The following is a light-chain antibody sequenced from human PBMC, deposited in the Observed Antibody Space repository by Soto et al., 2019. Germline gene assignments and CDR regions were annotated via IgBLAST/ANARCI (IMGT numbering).Light chain of an antibody. CDR3: QQYNSYPWT. Sequence: DIQMTQSPSTLSASVGDRVPITCRASQSISSWLAWYQQKPGKAPKLLIYKASSLESGVPSRFSGSGSGTEFTLTISNLQPDDFATYYCQQYNSYPWTFGQGTKVEIK. V-gene: IGKV1-5*03. CDR1: QSISSW. CDR2: KAS. J-gene: IGKJ1*01.